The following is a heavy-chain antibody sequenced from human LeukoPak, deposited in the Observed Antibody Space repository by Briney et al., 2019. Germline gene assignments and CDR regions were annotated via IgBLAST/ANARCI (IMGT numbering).Heavy chain of an antibody. Sequence: GGSLRLSCAASGFTFSYNEMNWVRQAPGKGLEWVSYIGSSGRTIYYADSVKGRFTISRDNAKNSLYLQMNSLRAEDTAVYYCARDRLGSSGWDWGQGTLVTVSS. CDR3: ARDRLGSSGWD. V-gene: IGHV3-48*03. J-gene: IGHJ4*02. CDR2: IGSSGRTI. CDR1: GFTFSYNE. D-gene: IGHD6-19*01.